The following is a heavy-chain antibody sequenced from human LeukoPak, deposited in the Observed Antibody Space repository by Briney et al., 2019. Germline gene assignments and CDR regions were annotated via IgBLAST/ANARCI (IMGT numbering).Heavy chain of an antibody. D-gene: IGHD3-10*01. CDR2: IYYSGST. Sequence: SETLSLTCAVSGGSISSGGYSWSWIRQPQGKGLEWIGYIYYSGSTYYNPSLKSRVTISVDTSKNQFSLKLSSVTAADTAVYYCARRTTYYYGSGSYSDPLYFDYWGQGTLVTVSS. CDR1: GGSISSGGYS. V-gene: IGHV4-30-4*07. J-gene: IGHJ4*02. CDR3: ARRTTYYYGSGSYSDPLYFDY.